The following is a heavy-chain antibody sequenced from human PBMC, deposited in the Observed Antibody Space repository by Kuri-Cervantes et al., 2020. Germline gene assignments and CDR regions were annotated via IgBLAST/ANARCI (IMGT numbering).Heavy chain of an antibody. CDR3: ARGPYDILTGPRPDYYYIDV. Sequence: GESLKISCAASGFTFSSYSMNWVHRAPGKGLEWVSSISSSSSYIYYADSVKGRFTISRDNAKNSLYLQMNSLRAEDTAVYYCARGPYDILTGPRPDYYYIDVWGKGTTVTVSS. CDR1: GFTFSSYS. V-gene: IGHV3-21*01. D-gene: IGHD3-9*01. CDR2: ISSSSSYI. J-gene: IGHJ6*03.